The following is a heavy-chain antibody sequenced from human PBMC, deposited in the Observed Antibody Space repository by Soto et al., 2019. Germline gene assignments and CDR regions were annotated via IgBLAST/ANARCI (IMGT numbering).Heavy chain of an antibody. V-gene: IGHV4-30-4*01. J-gene: IGHJ1*01. CDR3: ARDLDGLHDDNSGPYPRPG. Sequence: PSETLSLTCTVSGGSIISDDYYWSWIRQAPGSCLEWIGYIHSSGSIYYNPSLKSRATMSIDTARNQFSLKVSSVTVADTAVYYCARDLDGLHDDNSGPYPRPGWGQGTLVTVSS. CDR1: GGSIISDDYY. CDR2: IHSSGSI. D-gene: IGHD3-22*01.